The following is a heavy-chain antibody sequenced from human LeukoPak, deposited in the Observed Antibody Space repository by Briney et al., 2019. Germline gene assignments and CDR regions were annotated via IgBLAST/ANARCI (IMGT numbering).Heavy chain of an antibody. Sequence: SVKVSCKASGGTFSSYTISWVRQAPGQGLEWMGRIIPILGIANYAQKFQGRVTITADKSTSTAYMELSSLRSEDTAVYYCASLGIKTTETPGAWGKGTTVTVSS. J-gene: IGHJ6*04. D-gene: IGHD4-11*01. CDR3: ASLGIKTTETPGA. CDR1: GGTFSSYT. CDR2: IIPILGIA. V-gene: IGHV1-69*02.